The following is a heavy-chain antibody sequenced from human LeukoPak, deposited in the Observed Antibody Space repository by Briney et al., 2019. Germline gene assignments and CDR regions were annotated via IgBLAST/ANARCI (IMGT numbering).Heavy chain of an antibody. CDR3: ARAYCSGGSCYFDY. CDR2: IYSGGNT. V-gene: IGHV3-53*01. CDR1: GFTVSNTY. Sequence: GGSLRLSCAASGFTVSNTYVSWVRQAPGNELEWVSLIYSGGNTYYADSVKGRFSISRDNSKNKLYLQMNSLRAEDTAVYYCARAYCSGGSCYFDYWGQGALVTVSS. D-gene: IGHD2-15*01. J-gene: IGHJ4*02.